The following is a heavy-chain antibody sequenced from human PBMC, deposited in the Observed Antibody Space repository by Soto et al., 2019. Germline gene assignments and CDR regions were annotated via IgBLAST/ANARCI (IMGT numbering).Heavy chain of an antibody. V-gene: IGHV1-69*06. CDR1: GGTFSSYA. CDR2: IIPIFGTA. CDR3: ARVERFGEFNYYYYGMDV. J-gene: IGHJ6*02. D-gene: IGHD3-10*01. Sequence: SVKVSCKASGGTFSSYAISWVRQAPGQGLEWMGGIIPIFGTANYAQKFQGRVTITADKSTSTAYMELSSLRSEDTAVYYCARVERFGEFNYYYYGMDVWGQGTTVTVSS.